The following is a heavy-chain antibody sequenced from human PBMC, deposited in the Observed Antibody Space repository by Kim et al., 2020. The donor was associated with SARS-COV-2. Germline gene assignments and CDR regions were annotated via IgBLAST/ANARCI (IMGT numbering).Heavy chain of an antibody. CDR2: IYPGDSDT. CDR3: ARRGGYCSGGSCYTGHLDY. Sequence: GESLKISCKGSGYSFTSYWIGWVRQMPGKGLEWMGIIYPGDSDTRYSPSFQGQVTISADKSISTAYLQWSSLKASDTAMYYCARRGGYCSGGSCYTGHLDYWGQGTLVTVSS. CDR1: GYSFTSYW. V-gene: IGHV5-51*01. J-gene: IGHJ4*02. D-gene: IGHD2-15*01.